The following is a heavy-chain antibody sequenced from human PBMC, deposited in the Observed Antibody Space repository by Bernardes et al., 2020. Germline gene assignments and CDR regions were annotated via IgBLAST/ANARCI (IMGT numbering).Heavy chain of an antibody. CDR3: ARSDCSGGSCYLKLGN. V-gene: IGHV1-69*13. CDR1: GGTFSSYA. Sequence: SVKVSCKASGGTFSSYAISWVRQAPGQGLEWMGGIIPIFGTANYAQKFQGRVTITADESTSTAYMELSSLRSEDTAVYYCARSDCSGGSCYLKLGNWGQGTLVTVSS. J-gene: IGHJ4*02. D-gene: IGHD2-15*01. CDR2: IIPIFGTA.